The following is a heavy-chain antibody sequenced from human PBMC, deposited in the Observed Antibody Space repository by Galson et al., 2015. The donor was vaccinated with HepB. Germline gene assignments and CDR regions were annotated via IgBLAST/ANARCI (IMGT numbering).Heavy chain of an antibody. CDR3: AKDNSMITFGGVIDY. Sequence: SLRLSCAASGFTFSSYAMSWVRQAPGKGLEWVSAISGSGGSTYYADSVKGRFTISRDNSKNTLYLQMNSLRAEDTAVYYCAKDNSMITFGGVIDYWGQGTLVTVSS. CDR2: ISGSGGST. J-gene: IGHJ4*02. CDR1: GFTFSSYA. D-gene: IGHD3-16*01. V-gene: IGHV3-23*01.